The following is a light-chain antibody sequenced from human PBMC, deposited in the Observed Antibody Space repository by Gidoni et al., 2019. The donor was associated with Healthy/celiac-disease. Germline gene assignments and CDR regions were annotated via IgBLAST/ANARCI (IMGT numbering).Light chain of an antibody. CDR3: QQYNSYLFT. J-gene: IGKJ3*01. Sequence: DIQMTQSPSTLSASVGDRVTITCRASQSISSWLAWYQQKPGKAPKLLIYDASSLESGVPSRFSGSGSGTEFTLTISSLQPDEFAIYYCQQYNSYLFTFGPGTKVDIK. CDR2: DAS. CDR1: QSISSW. V-gene: IGKV1-5*01.